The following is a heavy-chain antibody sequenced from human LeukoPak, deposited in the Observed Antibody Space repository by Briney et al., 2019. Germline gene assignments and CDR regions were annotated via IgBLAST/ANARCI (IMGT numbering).Heavy chain of an antibody. J-gene: IGHJ3*02. D-gene: IGHD1-26*01. V-gene: IGHV4-59*01. Sequence: PSETLSLPCTVSGGPISDYYRSWIRQPPGKGLEWIGWIFGRGSSIYNYNPSLKSRLTISVDTSKNQFSLKLTSATAADTAVYYCAREKDTGSMHAKIRYDIWGQGTMVTVSS. CDR2: IFGRGSSIY. CDR1: GGPISDYY. CDR3: AREKDTGSMHAKIRYDI.